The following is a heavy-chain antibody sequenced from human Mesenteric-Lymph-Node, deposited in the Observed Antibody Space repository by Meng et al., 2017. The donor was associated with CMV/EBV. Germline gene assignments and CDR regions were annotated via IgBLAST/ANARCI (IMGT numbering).Heavy chain of an antibody. CDR2: IYYSGST. CDR1: GGSISNSDYY. V-gene: IGHV4-39*07. J-gene: IGHJ6*02. CDR3: ARRIAVAGTSTPHYGMDV. Sequence: SETLSLTCTVSGGSISNSDYYWGWVRQPPGKGLEWIASIYYSGSTYYNASLRSRVTISVDTSKKQFSLRLSSVTAADTAVYYCARRIAVAGTSTPHYGMDVWGQGTTVTVSS. D-gene: IGHD6-19*01.